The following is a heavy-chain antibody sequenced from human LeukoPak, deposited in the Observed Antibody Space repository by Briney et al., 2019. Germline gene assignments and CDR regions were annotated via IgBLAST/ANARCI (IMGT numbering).Heavy chain of an antibody. J-gene: IGHJ2*01. CDR3: AKEHGEFDL. CDR2: ISGSGGST. Sequence: GGSLRLSCAASGFTFDDYTTHWVRQAPGKGLEWVSAISGSGGSTYYADSVKGRFTISRDNSKNTLYLQMNSLRAEDTAVYYCAKEHGEFDLWGRGTLVTVSS. CDR1: GFTFDDYT. V-gene: IGHV3-23*01. D-gene: IGHD7-27*01.